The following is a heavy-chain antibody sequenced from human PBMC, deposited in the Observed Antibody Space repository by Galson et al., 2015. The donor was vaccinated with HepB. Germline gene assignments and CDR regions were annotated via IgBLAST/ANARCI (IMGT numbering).Heavy chain of an antibody. CDR3: ASGYRGCNGGSCYYDFDY. Sequence: SLRLSCAASGFSFSYYSMSWVRQAPGKGLDWVSYISSSSTIHYADSVKGRFTISRDNAKKSVYLQMNSLRDEDTAVYYCASGYRGCNGGSCYYDFDYWGQGTLVTVSS. D-gene: IGHD2-15*01. V-gene: IGHV3-48*02. CDR2: ISSSSTI. CDR1: GFSFSYYS. J-gene: IGHJ4*02.